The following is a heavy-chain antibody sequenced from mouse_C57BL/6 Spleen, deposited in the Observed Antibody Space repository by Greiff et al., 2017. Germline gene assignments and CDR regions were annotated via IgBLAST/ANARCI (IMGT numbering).Heavy chain of an antibody. J-gene: IGHJ2*01. V-gene: IGHV1-42*01. Sequence: EVQLQQSGPELVKPGASVKISCKASGYSFTGYYMNWVKQSPEKSLEWIGEINPSTGGTTYNQKFKAKATLTVDKSSSTAYMQLKSLTSEDSAVYYCARWNYGSSLPFDYWGQGTTLTVSS. CDR3: ARWNYGSSLPFDY. CDR1: GYSFTGYY. CDR2: INPSTGGT. D-gene: IGHD1-1*01.